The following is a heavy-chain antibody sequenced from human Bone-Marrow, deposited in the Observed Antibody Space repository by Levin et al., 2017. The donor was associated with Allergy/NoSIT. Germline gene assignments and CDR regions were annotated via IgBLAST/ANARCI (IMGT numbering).Heavy chain of an antibody. D-gene: IGHD3-22*01. CDR3: ARVGYYDSSGYSQPFDY. Sequence: GASVKVSCAASGFTFSSYAMHWVRQAPGKGLEWVAVISYDGSNKYYADSVKGRFTISRDNSKNTLYLQMNSLRAEDTAVYYCARVGYYDSSGYSQPFDYWGQGTLVTVSS. V-gene: IGHV3-30-3*01. CDR1: GFTFSSYA. CDR2: ISYDGSNK. J-gene: IGHJ4*02.